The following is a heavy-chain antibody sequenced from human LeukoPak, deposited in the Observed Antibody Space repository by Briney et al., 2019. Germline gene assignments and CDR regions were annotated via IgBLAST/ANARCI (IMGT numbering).Heavy chain of an antibody. Sequence: GGSLRLSCAASGLTVSSNHMSWVRQAPGKGLEWVSVIYNGGHTNYADSVKGRFTISRDNSKNTLYLQMNSLRVEDTAVYYCAREEGGERAKYGMDAWGQGTTVTVSS. CDR2: IYNGGHT. CDR3: AREEGGERAKYGMDA. V-gene: IGHV3-66*01. D-gene: IGHD2-15*01. J-gene: IGHJ6*02. CDR1: GLTVSSNH.